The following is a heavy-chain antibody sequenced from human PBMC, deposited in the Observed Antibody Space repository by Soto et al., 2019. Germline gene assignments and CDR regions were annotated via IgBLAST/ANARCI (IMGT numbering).Heavy chain of an antibody. CDR3: ASEGVRDSSTWIFDY. V-gene: IGHV1-69*13. D-gene: IGHD6-13*01. J-gene: IGHJ4*02. CDR1: GGAFSSYA. Sequence: SVKVSCKASGGAFSSYALSWVRQAPGQGLEWMGGIIPIFGTANYAQKFQGRVTITADESTSTAYMELSSLRSEDTAVYYCASEGVRDSSTWIFDYWGQGTLVTSPQ. CDR2: IIPIFGTA.